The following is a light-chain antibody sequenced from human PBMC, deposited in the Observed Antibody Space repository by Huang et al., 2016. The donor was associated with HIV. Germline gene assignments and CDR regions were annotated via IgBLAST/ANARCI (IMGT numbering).Light chain of an antibody. J-gene: IGKJ4*01. CDR1: HTISSH. CDR2: GAD. CDR3: QQSHNTPLT. V-gene: IGKV1-39*01. Sequence: DIQMTQSPSSLSASVGDRVTITCRASHTISSHLNWYQQKPGKAPKLLIYGADGLQRGVPSRISGSGSGTDFTLTISSLQPEDFATYYCQQSHNTPLTFGGGTKVEIK.